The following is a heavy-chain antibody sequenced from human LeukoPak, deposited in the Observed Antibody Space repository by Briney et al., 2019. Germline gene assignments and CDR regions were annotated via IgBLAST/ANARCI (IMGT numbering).Heavy chain of an antibody. CDR3: ARDRDFLDY. Sequence: SETLSLTCTVSGGSISFYYWSWIRQPAGKGLEWIWRIYTSGSTNYNPSLKSRVTMSIDTSKKQFSLKLNSVTAADTAVYYCARDRDFLDYWGQGTLVTVSS. D-gene: IGHD3-3*01. CDR2: IYTSGST. J-gene: IGHJ4*02. V-gene: IGHV4-4*07. CDR1: GGSISFYY.